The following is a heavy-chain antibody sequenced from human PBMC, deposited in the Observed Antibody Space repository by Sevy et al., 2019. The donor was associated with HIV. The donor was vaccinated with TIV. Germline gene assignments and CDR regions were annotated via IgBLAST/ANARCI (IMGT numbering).Heavy chain of an antibody. D-gene: IGHD1-26*01. CDR2: IKQDGSEK. CDR1: GFTFSSYW. CDR3: ARDEPYSGGYSGGMDV. V-gene: IGHV3-7*01. J-gene: IGHJ6*02. Sequence: GGSLRLSCAASGFTFSSYWMSWVRQAPGKGLEWVANIKQDGSEKYYVHSVKGRFTISRDNAKNPLYLQMNSLRAEDTVVYYGARDEPYSGGYSGGMDVWGQGTTVTVSS.